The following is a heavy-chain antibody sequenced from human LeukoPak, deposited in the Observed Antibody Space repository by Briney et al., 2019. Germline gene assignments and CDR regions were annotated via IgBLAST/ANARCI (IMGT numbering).Heavy chain of an antibody. CDR3: ARGQYSSSFILDY. Sequence: AAVNVSFKASGYTFTDDYMHWVRQAPGQGLEWMGWINPNSGGTNYAQKFQGRVTMTRDTSISTAYMELSRLRSDDTAVYYCARGQYSSSFILDYWGQGTLVTVSS. CDR1: GYTFTDDY. D-gene: IGHD6-6*01. J-gene: IGHJ4*02. V-gene: IGHV1-2*02. CDR2: INPNSGGT.